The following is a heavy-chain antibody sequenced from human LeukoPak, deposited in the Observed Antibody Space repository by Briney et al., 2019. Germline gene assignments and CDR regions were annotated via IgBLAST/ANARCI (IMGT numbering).Heavy chain of an antibody. Sequence: VASVKVSCKASGYTFTTYGISWVRQAPGQGLEWMGWISGYNGNTNYAQKLQGRVTMTTDTSTSTAYMELRSLRSDDTAVYYCARDRGIISPSRDWFDPWGQGTLVTLSS. CDR3: ARDRGIISPSRDWFDP. CDR2: ISGYNGNT. V-gene: IGHV1-18*01. CDR1: GYTFTTYG. J-gene: IGHJ5*02. D-gene: IGHD3-10*01.